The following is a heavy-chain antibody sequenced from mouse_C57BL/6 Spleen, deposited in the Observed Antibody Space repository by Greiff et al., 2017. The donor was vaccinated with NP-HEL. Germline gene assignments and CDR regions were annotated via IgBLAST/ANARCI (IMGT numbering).Heavy chain of an antibody. CDR1: GYTFTSYW. CDR3: ARGSIVTSFDY. Sequence: QVQLQQSGAELVKPGASVKLSCKASGYTFTSYWMHWVKQRPGQGLEWIGMIHPNSGSTNYNEKFKSKATLTVDKSSSTAYMQLSSLTSEDSAVYYCARGSIVTSFDYWGQGTTLTVSS. D-gene: IGHD2-5*01. V-gene: IGHV1-64*01. J-gene: IGHJ2*01. CDR2: IHPNSGST.